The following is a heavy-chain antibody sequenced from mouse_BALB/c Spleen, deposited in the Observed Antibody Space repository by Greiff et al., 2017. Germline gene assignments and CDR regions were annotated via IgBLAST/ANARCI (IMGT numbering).Heavy chain of an antibody. CDR3: ARGGDYYYAMDY. CDR2: ISSGGST. CDR1: GFTFSSYA. J-gene: IGHJ4*01. V-gene: IGHV5-6-5*01. Sequence: EVKLMESGGGLVKPGGSLKLSCAASGFTFSSYAMSWVRQTPEKRLEWVASISSGGSTYYPDSVKGRFTISRDNARNILYLQMSSLRSEDTAMYYCARGGDYYYAMDYWGQGTSVTVSS.